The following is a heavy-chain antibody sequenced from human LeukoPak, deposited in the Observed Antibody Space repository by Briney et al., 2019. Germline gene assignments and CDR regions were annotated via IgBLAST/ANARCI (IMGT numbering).Heavy chain of an antibody. J-gene: IGHJ4*02. CDR2: IYYSGST. CDR1: GGSISSGGFY. Sequence: TSETLSLTCTVSGGSISSGGFYWTWIRQHPGKGLEWIGYIYYSGSTYYNPSLKSRVTISVDTSKNQFSLKLSSVTAADTAVYYCARSGFNYFDDWGQGTLVTVSS. D-gene: IGHD3-10*01. CDR3: ARSGFNYFDD. V-gene: IGHV4-31*03.